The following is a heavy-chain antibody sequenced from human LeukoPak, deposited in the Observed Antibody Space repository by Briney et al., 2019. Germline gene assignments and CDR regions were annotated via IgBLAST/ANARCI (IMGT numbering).Heavy chain of an antibody. D-gene: IGHD1-14*01. CDR3: LQYNSENT. CDR1: GLTFSNSW. V-gene: IGHV3-7*01. CDR2: IKKDGSET. J-gene: IGHJ5*02. Sequence: GGSLRLSCVASGLTFSNSWMTWDRQAPGKGLEWVANIKKDGSETYYVDSVRGRFTVSRDNDKNSLYLEMNSLRDEDTAVYYCLQYNSENTWGQGTLVTVSS.